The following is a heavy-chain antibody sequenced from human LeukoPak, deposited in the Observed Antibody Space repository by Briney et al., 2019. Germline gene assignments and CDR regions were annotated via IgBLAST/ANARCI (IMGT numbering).Heavy chain of an antibody. J-gene: IGHJ4*02. CDR1: GFTFSSYS. D-gene: IGHD3-22*01. CDR3: ARVIPAGLFGLDY. Sequence: PGGSLRLSCAASGFTFSSYSMNWVRQVPGKGLEWVSYINSGSSTIYYADSVKGRFTISRDNAKNSLYLQMNSLRAEDTAVYYCARVIPAGLFGLDYWGQGTLVTVSS. CDR2: INSGSSTI. V-gene: IGHV3-48*01.